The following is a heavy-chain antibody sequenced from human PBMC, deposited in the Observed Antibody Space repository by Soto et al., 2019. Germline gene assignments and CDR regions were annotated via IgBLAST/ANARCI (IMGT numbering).Heavy chain of an antibody. CDR3: ARGPMRRFLEWLSKGRYYYYGMDV. CDR2: INHSGST. Sequence: PSETLSLTCAVYGGSFSGYYWSWIRQPPGKGLEWIGEINHSGSTNYNPSLKSRVTISVDTSKNQFSLKLSSVTAADTAVYYCARGPMRRFLEWLSKGRYYYYGMDVWGQGTTVTVSS. J-gene: IGHJ6*02. V-gene: IGHV4-34*01. CDR1: GGSFSGYY. D-gene: IGHD3-3*01.